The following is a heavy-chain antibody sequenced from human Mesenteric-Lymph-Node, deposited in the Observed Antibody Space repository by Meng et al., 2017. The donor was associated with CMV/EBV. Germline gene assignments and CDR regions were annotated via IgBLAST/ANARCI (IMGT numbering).Heavy chain of an antibody. V-gene: IGHV3-48*03. CDR1: GFTFSSYE. J-gene: IGHJ4*02. Sequence: GESLKISCAASGFTFSSYEMNWVRQAPGKGLEWVSYISSSGSTIYYADSVKGRFTISRDNAKNLLYLQMNSLRAEDTAVYYCARENLPYYYDSSGLPFDYWGQGTLVTVSS. CDR2: ISSSGSTI. CDR3: ARENLPYYYDSSGLPFDY. D-gene: IGHD3-22*01.